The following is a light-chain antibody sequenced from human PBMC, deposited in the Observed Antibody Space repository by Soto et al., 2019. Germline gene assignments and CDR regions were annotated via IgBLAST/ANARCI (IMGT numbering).Light chain of an antibody. CDR3: QKSYSTLIN. CDR1: QSISSY. CDR2: AAS. Sequence: DIQMTQSPSSLSASVGYRVTITCRASQSISSYLNWYQQKPGKAPKHLIYAASSLQSGVPSRFSGSGSGTDFTLTISSLQPEDFATYYCQKSYSTLINFGQGTRLEIK. V-gene: IGKV1-39*01. J-gene: IGKJ5*01.